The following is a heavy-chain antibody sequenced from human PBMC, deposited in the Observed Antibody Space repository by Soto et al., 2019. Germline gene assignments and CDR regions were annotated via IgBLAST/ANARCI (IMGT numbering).Heavy chain of an antibody. V-gene: IGHV4-59*01. D-gene: IGHD2-2*01. Sequence: QVQLQESGPRLVKPSETLSLTCIVSGGSISNYYWSWIRQPPGKGLEWIGYIYYSGSTNYNRSVQSRVTISVDTSKNQFSLKLSSVTAADTAVYYCARAVLPATAPFDYWGQGTLVTVSS. CDR2: IYYSGST. CDR3: ARAVLPATAPFDY. CDR1: GGSISNYY. J-gene: IGHJ4*02.